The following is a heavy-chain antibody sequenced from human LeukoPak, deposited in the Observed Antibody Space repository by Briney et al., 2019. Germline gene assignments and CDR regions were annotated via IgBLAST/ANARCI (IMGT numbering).Heavy chain of an antibody. CDR2: IYSGGST. J-gene: IGHJ4*02. Sequence: GGSLRLSCAASGFTISSNYMSWVRQAPGKGLEWVSVIYSGGSTYYADSVKGRFTISRDNSKNTLYLQMNSLRAEDTAVYDCASYSSLDYWGQGTLVTVSS. CDR3: ASYSSLDY. D-gene: IGHD5-18*01. CDR1: GFTISSNY. V-gene: IGHV3-66*02.